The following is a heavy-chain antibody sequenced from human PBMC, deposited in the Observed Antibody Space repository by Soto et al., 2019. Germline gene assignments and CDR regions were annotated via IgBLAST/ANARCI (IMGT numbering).Heavy chain of an antibody. Sequence: QVQLVQSGAEVKKPGSSVKVSCKASGGTFSSYAISWVRQAPGQGLEWMGGIIPIFGTANYAQKFQGRVTITADKSTSTAYMELSSLRSEDTAVYYCARGPGAIFGVDDRSWFDPWGQGTLVTVSS. V-gene: IGHV1-69*06. J-gene: IGHJ5*02. CDR3: ARGPGAIFGVDDRSWFDP. CDR2: IIPIFGTA. D-gene: IGHD3-3*01. CDR1: GGTFSSYA.